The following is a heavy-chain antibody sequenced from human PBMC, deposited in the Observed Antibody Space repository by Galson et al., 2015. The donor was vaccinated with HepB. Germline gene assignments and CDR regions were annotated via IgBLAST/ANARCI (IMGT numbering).Heavy chain of an antibody. CDR2: ISHDGSNK. CDR3: AKDRNYDFWSGYYTWFDY. CDR1: ELGFSHYA. Sequence: SLRLSCAASELGFSHYAMHWVRQAPGKGLEWVAVISHDGSNKYYADSVKGRFTISRDNSKNTVFLQMNSLRPEDTAVYYCAKDRNYDFWSGYYTWFDYWGQGTLVTVSS. D-gene: IGHD3-3*01. V-gene: IGHV3-30*18. J-gene: IGHJ4*02.